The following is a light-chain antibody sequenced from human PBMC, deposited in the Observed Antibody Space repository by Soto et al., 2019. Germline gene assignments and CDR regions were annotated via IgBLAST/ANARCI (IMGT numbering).Light chain of an antibody. Sequence: QSALTQPASVSGSPGQSITISCTGTSSDVGGYNYVSWYQQHPGKAPKLMIYDVSNRPSGVSNRFSGSESGNTASLTLSGLQAEDEADYYCSSYTSSSTLLYVFGTGTTVNVL. CDR2: DVS. CDR1: SSDVGGYNY. J-gene: IGLJ1*01. V-gene: IGLV2-14*01. CDR3: SSYTSSSTLLYV.